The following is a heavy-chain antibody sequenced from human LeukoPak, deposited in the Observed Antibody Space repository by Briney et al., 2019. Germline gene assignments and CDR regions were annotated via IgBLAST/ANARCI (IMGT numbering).Heavy chain of an antibody. J-gene: IGHJ4*02. V-gene: IGHV4-39*07. D-gene: IGHD3-22*01. CDR1: GGSISNSDYS. CDR3: ARAVYYYDSSGYYYVDYFDY. Sequence: SETLSLTCTVSGGSISNSDYSWGWIRQPPGKGLECIGTIYYSGSTYYKSSLKSRVTISVDTSKTQFSLKLSSVTAADTGVYYCARAVYYYDSSGYYYVDYFDYWGEGNLVTVSS. CDR2: IYYSGST.